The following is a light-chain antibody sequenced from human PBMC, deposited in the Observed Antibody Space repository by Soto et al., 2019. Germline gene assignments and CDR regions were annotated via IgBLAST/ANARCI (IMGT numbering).Light chain of an antibody. J-gene: IGLJ3*02. CDR2: EVN. CDR1: SSDVGSYNR. CDR3: SSYTTSSTLV. V-gene: IGLV2-18*02. Sequence: QSALTQPPSVSGSPGQSVTISCTGTSSDVGSYNRVSWYQQPPGTAPKLMIYEVNNRPSGVPDRFSGSKSGNTASLTISGLQAEVEADYYCSSYTTSSTLVLGGGTKLTVL.